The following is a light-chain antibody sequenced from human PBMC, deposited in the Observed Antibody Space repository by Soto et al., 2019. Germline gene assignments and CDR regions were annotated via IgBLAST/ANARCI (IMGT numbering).Light chain of an antibody. CDR3: LQDYTYPRT. CDR2: GAS. Sequence: AIQMTQSPSSLSASVGDRVTITCRASQGIRGDLAWYQQKPGKAPKLLIYGASTLQSGVPSRFSGSGSGTDFTLTIRRLQPEDFATYYCLQDYTYPRTFGQGTKVEIK. V-gene: IGKV1-6*01. J-gene: IGKJ1*01. CDR1: QGIRGD.